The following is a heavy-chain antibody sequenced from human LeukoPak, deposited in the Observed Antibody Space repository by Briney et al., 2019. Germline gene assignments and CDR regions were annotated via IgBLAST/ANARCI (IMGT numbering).Heavy chain of an antibody. J-gene: IGHJ4*02. Sequence: GGSLRLSCAASGFTFSSYGMHWVRQAPGKGLEWVAVIWYDGSNKYYADSVKGRFTISRDNSKNTLYLQMNSLRAEDTAVYYCARVYYDSSGWLASFDYWGQGTLVTVSS. CDR3: ARVYYDSSGWLASFDY. V-gene: IGHV3-33*01. CDR1: GFTFSSYG. D-gene: IGHD3-22*01. CDR2: IWYDGSNK.